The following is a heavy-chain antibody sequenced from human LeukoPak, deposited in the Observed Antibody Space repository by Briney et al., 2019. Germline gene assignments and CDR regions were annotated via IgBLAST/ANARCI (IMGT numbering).Heavy chain of an antibody. V-gene: IGHV3-23*01. CDR3: ARDSPGITGTTGYMDV. CDR2: TTNTGGGK. Sequence: GGSLRLSCVASGFTFSSNAMGWVRQAPGKGLEWVSVTTNTGGGKYYADSVKGRFTISRDNSKNTLYLQMNSLRAEDTAVYYCARDSPGITGTTGYMDVWGKGTTVTVSS. D-gene: IGHD1-7*01. CDR1: GFTFSSNA. J-gene: IGHJ6*03.